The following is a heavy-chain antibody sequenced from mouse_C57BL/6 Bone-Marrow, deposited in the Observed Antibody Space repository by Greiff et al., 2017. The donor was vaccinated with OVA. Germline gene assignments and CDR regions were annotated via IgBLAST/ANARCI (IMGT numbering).Heavy chain of an antibody. CDR2: IDPENGDT. D-gene: IGHD1-1*01. Sequence: VQLQQSGAELVRPGASVKLSCTASGFNIKDDYMHWVKQRPEQGLEWIGWIDPENGDTEYASKFQGKATITADTSSNTAYLQLSSLTSEDTAVYYCTTPLTTVPPDAMDYWGQGTSVTVSS. V-gene: IGHV14-4*01. CDR1: GFNIKDDY. J-gene: IGHJ4*01. CDR3: TTPLTTVPPDAMDY.